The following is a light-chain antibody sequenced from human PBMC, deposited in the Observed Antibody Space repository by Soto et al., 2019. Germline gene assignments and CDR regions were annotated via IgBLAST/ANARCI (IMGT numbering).Light chain of an antibody. CDR1: QSVLYSSNDKNY. J-gene: IGKJ3*01. CDR3: QQYYSTPFT. Sequence: DIVMTKSPDSLAVSLGERASINCRSNQSVLYSSNDKNYLAWYQQKPGQPPKLLIYWASSRESGVPARFSGSGSGTAFTLTISSLQAEDVAVYYCQQYYSTPFTFGPGTIVEIK. CDR2: WAS. V-gene: IGKV4-1*01.